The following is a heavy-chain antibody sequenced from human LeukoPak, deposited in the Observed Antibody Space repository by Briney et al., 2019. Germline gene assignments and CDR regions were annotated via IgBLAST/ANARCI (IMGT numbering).Heavy chain of an antibody. CDR1: GGSISSGAYY. V-gene: IGHV4-61*02. Sequence: SETLSLTCTVSGGSISSGAYYWSWIRQPAGKGLEWIGRIYTSGSTTYNPSLKSRVTISVDTSKNQFSLKLSSVTAADTAVYYCARGRYYGSGTLVYFDYWGQGTLVTVSS. J-gene: IGHJ4*02. CDR2: IYTSGST. CDR3: ARGRYYGSGTLVYFDY. D-gene: IGHD3-10*01.